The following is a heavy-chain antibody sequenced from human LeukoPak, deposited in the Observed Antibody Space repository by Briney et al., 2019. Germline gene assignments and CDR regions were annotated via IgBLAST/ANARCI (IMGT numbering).Heavy chain of an antibody. J-gene: IGHJ5*02. CDR2: IYYSGST. CDR3: ARGGYYGSGNDFRFDP. D-gene: IGHD3-10*01. V-gene: IGHV4-61*01. Sequence: PSETLSLTCTVSGGSVISSSDLWVWIRQPPGKGLEWIGYIYYSGSTNYKPSLKSRVTISVDTSKNQFSLKLSSVTAADTAVYYCARGGYYGSGNDFRFDPWGQGTLVTVSS. CDR1: GGSVISSSDL.